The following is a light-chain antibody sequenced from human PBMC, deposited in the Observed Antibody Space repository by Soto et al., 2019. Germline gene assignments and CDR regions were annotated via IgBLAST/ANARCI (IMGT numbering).Light chain of an antibody. V-gene: IGKV3D-15*01. J-gene: IGKJ5*01. CDR3: QQYNNWPPIT. CDR2: GAS. CDR1: QSISSD. Sequence: EIVLTQSPGILSLSPGERATLACRASQSISSDHLAWYQQRPGQSPRLLIYGASTRATGVPARFSGSGSGTEFTLTISSLQSEDFAVYYCQQYNNWPPITFGQGTRLEIK.